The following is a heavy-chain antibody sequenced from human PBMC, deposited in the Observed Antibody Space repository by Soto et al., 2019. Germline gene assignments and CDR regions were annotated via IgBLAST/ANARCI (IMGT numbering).Heavy chain of an antibody. CDR1: GYIFTNND. CDR2: MNPGSGDT. D-gene: IGHD5-18*01. CDR3: ATMASFGSLNWFDP. Sequence: XSVKVSCKASGYIFTNNDFIWVRQATGQGLEWMGWMNPGSGDTGYAQKFQGRVTMTRNISIATAYMELSSLRADDTAIYYCATMASFGSLNWFDPWGQGTLVTVSS. V-gene: IGHV1-8*01. J-gene: IGHJ5*02.